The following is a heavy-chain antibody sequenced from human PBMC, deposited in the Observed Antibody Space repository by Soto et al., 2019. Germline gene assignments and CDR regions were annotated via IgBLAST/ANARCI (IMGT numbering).Heavy chain of an antibody. CDR2: IWYDGSNK. D-gene: IGHD2-15*01. CDR3: ARDHAEYCSGGSFYWFDP. V-gene: IGHV3-33*01. CDR1: GFTFSSYG. J-gene: IGHJ5*02. Sequence: QVQLVESGGGVVQPGRSLRLSCAASGFTFSSYGMHWVRQAPGKGLEGVAVIWYDGSNKYYAESEKGRFTISRNNSKNTLYLQLNSLRAEDTAVYYCARDHAEYCSGGSFYWFDPWGQGTLVTVSS.